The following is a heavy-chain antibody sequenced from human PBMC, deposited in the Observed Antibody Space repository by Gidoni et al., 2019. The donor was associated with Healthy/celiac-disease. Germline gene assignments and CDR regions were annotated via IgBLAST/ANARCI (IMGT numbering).Heavy chain of an antibody. V-gene: IGHV3-21*01. J-gene: IGHJ6*02. CDR3: AREMVVAAHNYYYYGMDV. CDR2: ISSSSSYI. Sequence: EVQLVESGGGLVKPGGSLRLSCAASGFTFSSYSLNWVRQAPGKGLEWVSSISSSSSYIYYADSVKGRFTISRDNAKNSLYLQMNSLRAEDTAVYYCAREMVVAAHNYYYYGMDVWGQGTTVTVSS. D-gene: IGHD2-15*01. CDR1: GFTFSSYS.